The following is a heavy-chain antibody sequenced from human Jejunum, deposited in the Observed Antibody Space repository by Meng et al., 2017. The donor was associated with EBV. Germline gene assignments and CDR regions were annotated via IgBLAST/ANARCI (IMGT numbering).Heavy chain of an antibody. D-gene: IGHD3-22*01. Sequence: QLRESGPRLEQPSGTLSLTCVVSGGSISDNDWWSWVRQPPGKGLEWLGEIYHGGGTNYNPSLESRVTISVDKSKNQFSLKLNSVTVADTAVYYCAGNGYYALEYWGPGILVTVSS. CDR3: AGNGYYALEY. CDR2: IYHGGGT. CDR1: GGSISDNDW. V-gene: IGHV4-4*02. J-gene: IGHJ4*02.